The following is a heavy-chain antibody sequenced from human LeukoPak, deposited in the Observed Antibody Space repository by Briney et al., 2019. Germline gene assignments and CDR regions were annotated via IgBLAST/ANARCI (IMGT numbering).Heavy chain of an antibody. Sequence: GGSLRLSCAAPGLTFSSYGMHWVRQAPGKGLEWVAVISYDGSNKYYADSVKGRFTISRDNSKNTLYLQMNSLRAEDTAVYYCAKSSEEQWLVPFDYWGQGTLVTVSS. CDR1: GLTFSSYG. V-gene: IGHV3-30*18. CDR2: ISYDGSNK. CDR3: AKSSEEQWLVPFDY. J-gene: IGHJ4*02. D-gene: IGHD6-19*01.